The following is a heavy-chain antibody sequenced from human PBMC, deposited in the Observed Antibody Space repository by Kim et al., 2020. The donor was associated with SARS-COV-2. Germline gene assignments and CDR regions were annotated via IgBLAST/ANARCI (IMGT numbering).Heavy chain of an antibody. V-gene: IGHV3-21*01. D-gene: IGHD4-17*01. J-gene: IGHJ4*02. Sequence: GGSLRLSCAASGFTFSRYTMHWVRQAPGKGLEWGSSVSARGSFIYYGDSRKGRFTISRDNAKNSLYLQMAGLRVEDTAVYYCARQDSGEYGDGFDYWGQG. CDR3: ARQDSGEYGDGFDY. CDR2: VSARGSFI. CDR1: GFTFSRYT.